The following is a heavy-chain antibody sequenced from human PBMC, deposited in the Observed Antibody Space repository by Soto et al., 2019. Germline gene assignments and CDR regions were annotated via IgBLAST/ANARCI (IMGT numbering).Heavy chain of an antibody. V-gene: IGHV4-61*03. D-gene: IGHD5-12*01. CDR2: IYYSGST. Sequence: QVQLQESGPGLVKPSETLSLTCTVSGGSVSSGSYYWSWIRQPPGKGLEWIGYIYYSGSTNYNPSLKRRVNMSVDTAKNHFSQKLSSVTAADTAVYYCARDSRVATKPRVYYDGMDVLGQGTTVTVSS. J-gene: IGHJ6*02. CDR1: GGSVSSGSYY. CDR3: ARDSRVATKPRVYYDGMDV.